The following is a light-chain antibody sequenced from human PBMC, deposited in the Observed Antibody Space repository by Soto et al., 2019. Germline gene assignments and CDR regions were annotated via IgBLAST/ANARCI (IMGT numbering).Light chain of an antibody. Sequence: DLQITQSPSSLSASVRERVTITCRASQSISSYLNWYQQKPGKAPKLLIYAASSLQSGVPSRFSGSGSGTDFTLTVSSLQTEDFATYFCKQSYSTPRTFGQGTKVDIK. CDR1: QSISSY. CDR3: KQSYSTPRT. V-gene: IGKV1-39*01. CDR2: AAS. J-gene: IGKJ1*01.